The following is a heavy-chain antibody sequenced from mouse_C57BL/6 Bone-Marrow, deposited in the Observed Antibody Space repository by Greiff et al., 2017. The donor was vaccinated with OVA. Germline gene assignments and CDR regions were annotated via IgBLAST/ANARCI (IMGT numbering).Heavy chain of an antibody. CDR2: IDPENGDT. CDR3: TPGDYDGGFAY. V-gene: IGHV14-4*01. CDR1: GFNIKDDY. J-gene: IGHJ3*01. Sequence: EVQLQQSGAELVRPGASVKLSCTASGFNIKDDYMHWVKQRPEQGLEWIGWIDPENGDTEYASKFQGKATITADTSSNTAYLQLSSLTSEDTAVYYCTPGDYDGGFAYWGQGTLVTVSA. D-gene: IGHD2-4*01.